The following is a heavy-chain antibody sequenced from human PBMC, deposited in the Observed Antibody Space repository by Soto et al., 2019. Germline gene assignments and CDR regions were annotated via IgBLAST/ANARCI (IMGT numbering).Heavy chain of an antibody. V-gene: IGHV4-30-4*01. D-gene: IGHD3-22*01. Sequence: QVQLQESGPGLVKPSQTLSLTCTVSGGSISSGDQYWTWIRQPPGKGLEWIGYIDYSGRAFYNPSIKSLLIISLDASMNQFSLKLTSVTAADAAVYYCARDGAHLYESRGRIDYWVLGILVTVSS. CDR2: IDYSGRA. CDR3: ARDGAHLYESRGRIDY. CDR1: GGSISSGDQY. J-gene: IGHJ4*02.